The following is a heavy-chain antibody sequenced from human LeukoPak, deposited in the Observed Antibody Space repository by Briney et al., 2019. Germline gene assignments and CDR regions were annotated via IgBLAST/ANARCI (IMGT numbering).Heavy chain of an antibody. V-gene: IGHV1-46*01. CDR2: INPSGGST. D-gene: IGHD2-15*01. CDR1: GYTFTSYY. Sequence: ASVKVSCKASGYTFTSYYMHWVRQAPEQGLEWMGIINPSGGSTSYAQKFQGRVTMTRDMSTSTVYMELSSLRSEDTAVYYCARVYCSGGSCKLREFGYWGQGTLVTVSS. CDR3: ARVYCSGGSCKLREFGY. J-gene: IGHJ4*02.